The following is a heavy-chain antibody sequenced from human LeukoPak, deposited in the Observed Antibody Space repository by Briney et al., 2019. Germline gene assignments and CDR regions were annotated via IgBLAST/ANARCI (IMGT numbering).Heavy chain of an antibody. CDR1: GFTFSSCT. CDR2: ISSSSSYI. V-gene: IGHV3-21*01. J-gene: IGHJ4*02. CDR3: ARQGVGYDEPIDY. D-gene: IGHD5-12*01. Sequence: PGGSLRLSCAASGFTFSSCTMNWVRQAPGKGVEWVSSISSSSSYIYYADSVKGRFTISRDNAKKSLYLQMNSLRAEDTAVYYCARQGVGYDEPIDYWGQGTLVTVSS.